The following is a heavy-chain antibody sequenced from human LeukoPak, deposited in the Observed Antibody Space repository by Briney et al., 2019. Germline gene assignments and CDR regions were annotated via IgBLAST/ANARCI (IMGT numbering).Heavy chain of an antibody. J-gene: IGHJ4*02. D-gene: IGHD1/OR15-1a*01. Sequence: GGSLRLSCAASGFTFSSHGMHWVRQAPGKGLEWVAFISYDGSNKYYADSVKGRFSISRDNSRSTLYLQMNSLGVEDTAMYYCAKEGVNTGDHWGQGTLVTVSS. CDR2: ISYDGSNK. CDR3: AKEGVNTGDH. V-gene: IGHV3-30*02. CDR1: GFTFSSHG.